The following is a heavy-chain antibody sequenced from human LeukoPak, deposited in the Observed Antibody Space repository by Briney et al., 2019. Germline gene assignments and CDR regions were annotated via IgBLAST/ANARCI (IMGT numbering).Heavy chain of an antibody. CDR3: ARDRPPYGSGSPFDY. CDR2: ISAYNGNT. J-gene: IGHJ4*02. CDR1: GYTFTSYG. Sequence: ASVKVSCKASGYTFTSYGISWVRQAPGQELEWMGWISAYNGNTNYAQKLQGRVTMTTDTSTSTAYMELRSLRSDDTAVYYCARDRPPYGSGSPFDYWGQGTLVTVSS. D-gene: IGHD3-10*01. V-gene: IGHV1-18*01.